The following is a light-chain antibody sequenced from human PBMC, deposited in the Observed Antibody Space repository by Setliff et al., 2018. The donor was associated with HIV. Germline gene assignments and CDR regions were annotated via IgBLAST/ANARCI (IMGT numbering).Light chain of an antibody. CDR2: DVS. CDR3: ATWDDSLHGFV. V-gene: IGLV2-14*03. J-gene: IGLJ1*01. CDR1: SSDVGGYNY. Sequence: QSVLTQPASVSGSPGQSITISCTGTSSDVGGYNYVSWYQQHPGKAPKLMIYDVSYRPSGVSNRFSGSKSGNTASLTISGLQAEDEADYYCATWDDSLHGFVFGPGTKVTV.